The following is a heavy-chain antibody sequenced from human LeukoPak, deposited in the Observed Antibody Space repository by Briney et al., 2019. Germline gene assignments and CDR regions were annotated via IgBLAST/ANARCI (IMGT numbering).Heavy chain of an antibody. CDR3: ARPRYDSSGYGY. D-gene: IGHD3-22*01. V-gene: IGHV1-46*01. CDR1: GYTFTSYY. CDR2: INPSGGST. Sequence: ASVKVSCKASGYTFTSYYMHWVRQAPGHGLEWMGIINPSGGSTSYAQKLQGRVTMTRDTSTSTAYMELRSLRSDDTAVYYCARPRYDSSGYGYWGQGTLVTVSS. J-gene: IGHJ4*02.